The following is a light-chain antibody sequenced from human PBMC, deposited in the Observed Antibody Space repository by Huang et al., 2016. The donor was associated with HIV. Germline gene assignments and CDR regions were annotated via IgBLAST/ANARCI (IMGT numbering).Light chain of an antibody. J-gene: IGKJ4*01. CDR2: KVS. V-gene: IGKV2-30*02. Sequence: DVVMTQSPLSLPVTLGQPASISCRSSQSLVHSDGNTYLNWFHQRPGQSPRRLIYKVSNRDSGVPDRFSGSGSGTDFTLKISRVEAEDVGVYYCMQGTHRNTFGGGTKVEIK. CDR1: QSLVHSDGNTY. CDR3: MQGTHRNT.